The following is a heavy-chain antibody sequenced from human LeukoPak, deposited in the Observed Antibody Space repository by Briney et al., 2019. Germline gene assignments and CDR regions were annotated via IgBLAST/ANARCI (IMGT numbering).Heavy chain of an antibody. D-gene: IGHD4-17*01. Sequence: ASVKVSCKASGYTFTGYYMHWVRQAPGQGLEWMGWINPNSGGTNYAQKFQGRATMTRDTSISTAYMELSRLRSDDTAVYYCARDIATVTTSTYGMDVWGQGTTVTVSS. V-gene: IGHV1-2*02. CDR1: GYTFTGYY. CDR2: INPNSGGT. J-gene: IGHJ6*02. CDR3: ARDIATVTTSTYGMDV.